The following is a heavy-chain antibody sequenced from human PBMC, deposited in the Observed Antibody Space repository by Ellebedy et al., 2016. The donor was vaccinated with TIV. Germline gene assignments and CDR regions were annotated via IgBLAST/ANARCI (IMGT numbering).Heavy chain of an antibody. CDR1: GFTFNSYA. V-gene: IGHV3-23*01. Sequence: PGGSLRLSCAASGFTFNSYALSWVRQAPGKGLELVSAISGSGGNTYYADSVKGRFTISRDHSKNTLYLQMNIQRAEDTALYYGVKEGGNGDHPPTFDCWGHGTLVTVSS. D-gene: IGHD4-17*01. CDR2: ISGSGGNT. J-gene: IGHJ4*01. CDR3: VKEGGNGDHPPTFDC.